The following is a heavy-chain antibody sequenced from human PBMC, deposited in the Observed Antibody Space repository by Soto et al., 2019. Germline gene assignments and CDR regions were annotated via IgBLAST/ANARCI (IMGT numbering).Heavy chain of an antibody. CDR1: GGSISSSSYY. D-gene: IGHD3-10*01. Sequence: PSETLSLTCTVSGGSISSSSYYWGWIRQPPGKGLEWIGSIYYSGSTYYNPSLKSRVTISVDTSKNQFSLKLSSVTAADTAVYYCARIGGTMVRGVISGGAFDIWDQGTMVTVSS. CDR2: IYYSGST. V-gene: IGHV4-39*01. J-gene: IGHJ3*02. CDR3: ARIGGTMVRGVISGGAFDI.